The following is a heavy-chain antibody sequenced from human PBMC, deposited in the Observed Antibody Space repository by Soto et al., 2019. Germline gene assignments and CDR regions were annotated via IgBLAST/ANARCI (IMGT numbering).Heavy chain of an antibody. CDR2: ISGSGGST. V-gene: IGHV3-23*01. D-gene: IGHD2-8*01. J-gene: IGHJ4*02. CDR1: GFTFSSYA. Sequence: GSLRLSCAASGFTFSSYAMSWVRQAPGKGLEWVSAISGSGGSTYYADSVKGRFTISRDNSKNTLYLQMNSLRAEDTAVYYCAKDFLYCTNGVCYPPSNEFDYWGQGTLVTVSS. CDR3: AKDFLYCTNGVCYPPSNEFDY.